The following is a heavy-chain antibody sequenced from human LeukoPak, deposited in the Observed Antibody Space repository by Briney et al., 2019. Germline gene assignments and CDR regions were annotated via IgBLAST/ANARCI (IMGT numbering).Heavy chain of an antibody. CDR2: IYYSGST. CDR3: ARVFGDGYNPENLDY. CDR1: GDSISSYY. Sequence: SETLSLTCTVSGDSISSYYWSWIRQPPGKGLEWIGYIYYSGSTNYNPSLKSRVTISVDTSKNQFSLKLSSVTAADTAVYYCARVFGDGYNPENLDYWGQGTLVTVSS. V-gene: IGHV4-59*01. D-gene: IGHD5-24*01. J-gene: IGHJ4*02.